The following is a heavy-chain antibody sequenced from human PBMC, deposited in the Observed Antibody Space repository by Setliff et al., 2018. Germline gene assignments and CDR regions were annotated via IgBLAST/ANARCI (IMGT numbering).Heavy chain of an antibody. D-gene: IGHD6-19*01. CDR2: INPNSGGT. CDR3: ARQQWLVGGFVY. V-gene: IGHV1-2*06. Sequence: ASVKVSCKASGYTFSSYAMNWVRQAPGQGLEWMGRINPNSGGTNYAQKFQGRVTMTRDTSISTAYMELSRLRSDDTAVYYCARQQWLVGGFVYWGQGTLVTV. J-gene: IGHJ4*02. CDR1: GYTFSSYA.